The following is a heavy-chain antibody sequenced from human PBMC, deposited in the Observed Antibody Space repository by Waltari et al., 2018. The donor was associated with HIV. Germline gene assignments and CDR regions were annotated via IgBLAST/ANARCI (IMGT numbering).Heavy chain of an antibody. Sequence: QLQLQESGPGLVKPSETLSLTCTVPGGSISSSSSYWGWIRQPPGKGLEGIGGMYYSGINYTNPSLNGRVTISVDTSKNQFSLSLRSVTAADTAVYYCTRQLSSSYYYPMDVWGQGTTVTVSS. CDR1: GGSISSSSSY. D-gene: IGHD6-6*01. CDR2: MYYSGIN. J-gene: IGHJ6*02. CDR3: TRQLSSSYYYPMDV. V-gene: IGHV4-39*01.